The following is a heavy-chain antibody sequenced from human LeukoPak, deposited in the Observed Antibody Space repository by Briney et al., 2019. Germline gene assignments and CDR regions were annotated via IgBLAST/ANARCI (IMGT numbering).Heavy chain of an antibody. CDR2: INPNSGGT. CDR1: GYTFTGYY. Sequence: ASVKVSCKASGYTFTGYYMHWVRQAPGQGLEWMGWINPNSGGTNYAQKFQGRVTMTRDTSISTAYMELSRLRSDDTAVYYCARDFWVGDYDSGYYFDYWGQGTLVTVSS. CDR3: ARDFWVGDYDSGYYFDY. D-gene: IGHD3-10*01. J-gene: IGHJ4*02. V-gene: IGHV1-2*02.